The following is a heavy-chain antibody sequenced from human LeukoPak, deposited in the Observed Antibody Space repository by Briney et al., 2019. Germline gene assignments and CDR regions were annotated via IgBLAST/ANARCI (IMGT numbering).Heavy chain of an antibody. Sequence: VASVKVSCKASGYTFTSYGISWVRQAPGQGLEWMGWISAYNGNTNYAQKLQGRVTMTTDTSTSTAYMELRSLRSDDTAVYYCARAYYDILTGYPHFDYWGQGTLVTVSS. V-gene: IGHV1-18*01. D-gene: IGHD3-9*01. CDR2: ISAYNGNT. CDR3: ARAYYDILTGYPHFDY. J-gene: IGHJ4*02. CDR1: GYTFTSYG.